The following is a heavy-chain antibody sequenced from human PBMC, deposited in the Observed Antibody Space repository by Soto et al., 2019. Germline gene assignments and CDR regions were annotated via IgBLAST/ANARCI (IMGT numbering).Heavy chain of an antibody. CDR2: IYDSGST. Sequence: SSETLSLTCAVSGGSISSGGYCWSWIRQPPGKGLEWIGYIYDSGSTYYNPSLKSRVTISVDRSKNQFSLKLSSVTAADTAVYYCARGALRWSTSWDFDYWGQGTLVTVSS. D-gene: IGHD4-17*01. V-gene: IGHV4-30-2*01. CDR1: GGSISSGGYC. J-gene: IGHJ4*02. CDR3: ARGALRWSTSWDFDY.